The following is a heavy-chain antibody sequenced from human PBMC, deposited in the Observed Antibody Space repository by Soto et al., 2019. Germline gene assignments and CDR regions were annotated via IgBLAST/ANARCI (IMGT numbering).Heavy chain of an antibody. Sequence: GGSLRLSCAASGFTFSSYWMHWVRQAPGKGLEWVAVIWNDGSNKYYGDSVKGRFTISRDNSKNTLYLHMNSLRADDTAVYYCARAVRPFDYWGQGTLVPVSS. CDR1: GFTFSSYW. V-gene: IGHV3-33*08. CDR3: ARAVRPFDY. CDR2: IWNDGSNK. J-gene: IGHJ4*02. D-gene: IGHD3-10*01.